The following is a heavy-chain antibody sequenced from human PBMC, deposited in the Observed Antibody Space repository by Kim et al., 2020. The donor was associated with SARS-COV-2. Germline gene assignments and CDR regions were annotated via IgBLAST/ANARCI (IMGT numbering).Heavy chain of an antibody. V-gene: IGHV3-33*06. Sequence: GGSLRLSCAASGFTFSSYGMHWVRQAPGKGLEWVAVIWYDGSNKYYADSVKGRFTISRDNSKNTLYLQMNSLRAEDTAVYYCAKDPVYGSGSYTWFDPWGQGTLVTVSS. D-gene: IGHD3-10*01. CDR3: AKDPVYGSGSYTWFDP. CDR2: IWYDGSNK. J-gene: IGHJ5*02. CDR1: GFTFSSYG.